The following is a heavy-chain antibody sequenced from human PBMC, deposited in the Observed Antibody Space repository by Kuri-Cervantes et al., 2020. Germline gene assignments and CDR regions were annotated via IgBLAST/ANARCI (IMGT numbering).Heavy chain of an antibody. CDR3: VRDLGYSGYDLEY. Sequence: GESLKISCAASGFTFSSYAMSWVRQATGKGLEWVSAICTAGDTYYPGSVKGRFTISRENAKSSLYLQMNSLRDEDTAVYYCVRDLGYSGYDLEYWGQGTLVTVSS. CDR1: GFTFSSYA. V-gene: IGHV3-13*01. J-gene: IGHJ4*02. D-gene: IGHD5-12*01. CDR2: ICTAGDT.